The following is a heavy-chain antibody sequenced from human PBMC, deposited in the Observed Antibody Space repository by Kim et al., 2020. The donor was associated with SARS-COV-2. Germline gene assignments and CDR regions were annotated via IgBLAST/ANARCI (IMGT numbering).Heavy chain of an antibody. CDR2: ISSTSEYI. V-gene: IGHV3-21*01. CDR3: TRIGYYDLY. D-gene: IGHD3-3*01. Sequence: GGSLRLFCAVSGFIFSDYSINWVRQAPGRGLESVSSISSTSEYIHYADSVKGRFTVSRDNAKNSLSLQMHSLRPEDTAVYYCTRIGYYDLYWGQGALVTVSS. J-gene: IGHJ4*02. CDR1: GFIFSDYS.